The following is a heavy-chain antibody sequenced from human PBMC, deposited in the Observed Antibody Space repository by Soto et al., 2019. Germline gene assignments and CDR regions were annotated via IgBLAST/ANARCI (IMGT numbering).Heavy chain of an antibody. D-gene: IGHD5-12*01. CDR2: TRNKANSYTT. CDR3: ARVPRTIVATMDVDAFAI. CDR1: GVTFSDHY. V-gene: IGHV3-72*01. J-gene: IGHJ3*02. Sequence: PGGSLRLSCAASGVTFSDHYMDWVRQALGKGLEWVGRTRNKANSYTTEYAASVKGRFTISRDDSKNSLYLQMNSLKTEDTAVYYCARVPRTIVATMDVDAFAIWGQGTMVTVSS.